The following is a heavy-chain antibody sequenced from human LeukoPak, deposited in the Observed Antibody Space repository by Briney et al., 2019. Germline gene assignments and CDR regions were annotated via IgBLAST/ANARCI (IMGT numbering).Heavy chain of an antibody. Sequence: GGSLRLSCAASGFTFSSYEMNWVRQAPGKGLEWVSYISSSGSTRYYADSVKGRFTISRDNAKNSLYLQMNSLRAEDRTVYYCARVQTTVTTLDYWGQGTLVTVSS. D-gene: IGHD4-17*01. CDR2: ISSSGSTR. J-gene: IGHJ4*02. CDR3: ARVQTTVTTLDY. CDR1: GFTFSSYE. V-gene: IGHV3-48*03.